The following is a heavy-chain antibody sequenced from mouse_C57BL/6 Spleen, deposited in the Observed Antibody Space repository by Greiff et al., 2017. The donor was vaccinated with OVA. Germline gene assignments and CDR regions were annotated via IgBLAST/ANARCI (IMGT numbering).Heavy chain of an antibody. J-gene: IGHJ4*01. CDR1: GYTFTSYW. CDR2: IDPSDSYT. CDR3: ARSSYGSAMDY. Sequence: QVQLQQPGAELVMPGASVKLSCKASGYTFTSYWMHWVKQRPGQGLEWIGEIDPSDSYTNYNQKFKGKSTLTVDKSSSTAYMQLSSLTPEDSAVYYCARSSYGSAMDYWGQGTSVTVSS. V-gene: IGHV1-69*01. D-gene: IGHD1-1*01.